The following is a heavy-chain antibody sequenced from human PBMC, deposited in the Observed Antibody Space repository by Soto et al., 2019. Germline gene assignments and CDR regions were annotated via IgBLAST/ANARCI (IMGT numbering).Heavy chain of an antibody. D-gene: IGHD2-15*01. CDR3: ARTKCSGGSCYSWSLDY. J-gene: IGHJ4*02. V-gene: IGHV4-31*03. Sequence: KASETLSLTCTVSGGSITTGGYYWSWIRQLPGEGLEWIGHRYYSESTYYNPSFKSRVSISLDTSKNQFSLKLSFVTAADTAMYYCARTKCSGGSCYSWSLDYWGQGTPVTVS. CDR2: RYYSEST. CDR1: GGSITTGGYY.